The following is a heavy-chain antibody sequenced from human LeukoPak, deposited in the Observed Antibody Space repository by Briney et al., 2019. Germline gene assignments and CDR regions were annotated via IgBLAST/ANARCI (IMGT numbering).Heavy chain of an antibody. V-gene: IGHV4-4*09. CDR3: AALYGSGSGYFDY. J-gene: IGHJ4*02. CDR2: IYTSGST. CDR1: GGSSSCFY. Sequence: LEPLSLTGSVSGGSSSCFYWIWMRQPTEKGLEWIGYIYTSGSTNYNPSLKSRVTISVDTSKNQFSLKLSSVTAADTAVYYCAALYGSGSGYFDYWGQGTLVTVSS. D-gene: IGHD3-10*01.